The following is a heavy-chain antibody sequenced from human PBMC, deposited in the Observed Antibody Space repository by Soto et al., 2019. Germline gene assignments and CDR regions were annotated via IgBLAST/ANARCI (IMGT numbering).Heavy chain of an antibody. J-gene: IGHJ4*02. D-gene: IGHD2-2*01. CDR3: AKSYCSSTSCSRGYFDY. CDR1: GFTFSSYA. CDR2: ISGSGGST. V-gene: IGHV3-23*01. Sequence: GGSLRLSCAASGFTFSSYAMSWVRQAPGKGLEWVSGISGSGGSTYYADSVKGRFTISRDNSKNTPYLQMNSLRAEDTAVYYCAKSYCSSTSCSRGYFDYWGQGTLVTVSS.